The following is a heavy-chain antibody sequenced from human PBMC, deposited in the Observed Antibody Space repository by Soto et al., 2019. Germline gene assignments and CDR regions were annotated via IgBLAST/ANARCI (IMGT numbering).Heavy chain of an antibody. CDR2: IYYSGST. CDR3: ATPGYASGDVHY. Sequence: PSETLSLTCTVSGGSIKTSRYYWGWIRQPPGKGLEWIGSIYYSGSTYYNPSLKSRVTISVDTSKNHYSLKLSSVTAADTAVYFCATPGYASGDVHYWGQGTLVTVS. V-gene: IGHV4-39*02. J-gene: IGHJ4*02. D-gene: IGHD2-2*01. CDR1: GGSIKTSRYY.